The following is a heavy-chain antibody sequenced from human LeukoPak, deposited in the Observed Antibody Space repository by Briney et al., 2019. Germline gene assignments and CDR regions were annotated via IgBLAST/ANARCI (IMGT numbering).Heavy chain of an antibody. V-gene: IGHV1-46*01. J-gene: IGHJ5*02. D-gene: IGHD2-2*01. Sequence: ASVKVSCKASGYTFTSYGISWVRQAPGQGLEWMGIINPSGGSTSYAQKFQGRVTMTRDTSTSTVYMELSSLRSEDTAVYYCAREPQDIVVVPAATDNWFDPWGQGTLVTVSS. CDR3: AREPQDIVVVPAATDNWFDP. CDR2: INPSGGST. CDR1: GYTFTSYG.